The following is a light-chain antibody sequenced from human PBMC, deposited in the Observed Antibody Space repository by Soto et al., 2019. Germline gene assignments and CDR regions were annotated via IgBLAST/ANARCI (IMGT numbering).Light chain of an antibody. CDR3: SSYTSSSTRV. V-gene: IGLV2-14*03. CDR1: SSDVGAYDY. Sequence: QSVLTQPASVYGSPGRSITISRTGTSSDVGAYDYVSWYQQHPDKAPKLMIYEVSNRPSGVSNRFSGSKSVNTATLTISGLQADDEADYYCSSYTSSSTRVFGTGTKVTVL. CDR2: EVS. J-gene: IGLJ1*01.